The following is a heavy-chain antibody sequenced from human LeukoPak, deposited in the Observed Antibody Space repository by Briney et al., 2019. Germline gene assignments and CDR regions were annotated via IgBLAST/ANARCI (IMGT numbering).Heavy chain of an antibody. CDR1: GFTFSSYS. V-gene: IGHV3-21*01. D-gene: IGHD6-13*01. CDR2: ISSSSSYI. J-gene: IGHJ4*02. CDR3: ARGDRSSSWLFDY. Sequence: PGGSLRLSCAASGFTFSSYSMNWVRQAPGKGLEWVLSISSSSSYIYYADSVKGRFTISRDNAKNSLYLQMNSLRAEDTAVYYCARGDRSSSWLFDYWGQGTLVTVSS.